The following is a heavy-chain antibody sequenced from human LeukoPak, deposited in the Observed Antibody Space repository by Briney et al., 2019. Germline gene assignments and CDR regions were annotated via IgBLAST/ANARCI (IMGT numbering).Heavy chain of an antibody. CDR1: GYSISSGYY. V-gene: IGHV4-4*07. CDR2: IYTSGST. CDR3: ARYVSGWGYYYMDV. Sequence: SETLSLTCTVSGYSISSGYYWGWIRQPAGKGLEWIGRIYTSGSTNYNPSLKSRVTMSVDTSKNQFSLKLSSVTAADTAVYYCARYVSGWGYYYMDVWGKGTTVTISS. D-gene: IGHD3-22*01. J-gene: IGHJ6*03.